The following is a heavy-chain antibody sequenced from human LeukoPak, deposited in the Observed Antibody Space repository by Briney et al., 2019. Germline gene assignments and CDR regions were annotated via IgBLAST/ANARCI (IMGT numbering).Heavy chain of an antibody. CDR2: ISGSGGST. J-gene: IGHJ6*03. D-gene: IGHD6-6*01. CDR3: AKPLIAAPTYYYYYMDV. CDR1: GFTFSSYA. Sequence: GGSLRLSCAASGFTFSSYAMSWVRQAPGKGLEWVSAISGSGGSTYYADSVKGRFTISRDNSKNTLYLQMNSLRAEDTAVYYCAKPLIAAPTYYYYYMDVWGKGTTVTVSS. V-gene: IGHV3-23*01.